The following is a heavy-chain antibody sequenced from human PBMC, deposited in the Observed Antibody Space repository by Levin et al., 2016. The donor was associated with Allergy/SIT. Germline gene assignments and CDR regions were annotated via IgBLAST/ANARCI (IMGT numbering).Heavy chain of an antibody. CDR1: GGSFSGYY. J-gene: IGHJ3*02. Sequence: SETLSLTCAVYGGSFSGYYWSWIRQPPGKGLEWIGEINHSGSTNYNPSLKSRVTISVDTSKNQISLKLSSVTAADTAVYYCARDRDYGDMNAFDIWGQGTMVTVSS. V-gene: IGHV4-34*01. CDR3: ARDRDYGDMNAFDI. CDR2: INHSGST. D-gene: IGHD4-17*01.